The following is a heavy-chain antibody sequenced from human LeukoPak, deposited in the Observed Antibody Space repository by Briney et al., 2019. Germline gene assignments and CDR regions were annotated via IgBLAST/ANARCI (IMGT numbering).Heavy chain of an antibody. D-gene: IGHD3-10*01. CDR2: ISPTAIST. CDR3: VRDFLGESGAGGP. CDR1: GFTLSTYT. V-gene: IGHV3-21*06. J-gene: IGHJ5*02. Sequence: GGSLRLSCAASGFTLSTYTMNWVRQAPGKGLEWVSSISPTAISTWYADSVKGRFTISRDNARNLLFLEVNGLRAEDTGGFYCVRDFLGESGAGGPWGQGTLVTVSS.